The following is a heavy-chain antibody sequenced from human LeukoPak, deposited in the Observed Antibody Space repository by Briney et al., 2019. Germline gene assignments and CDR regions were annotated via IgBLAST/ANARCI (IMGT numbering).Heavy chain of an antibody. Sequence: GGSLRLSCAASGFTVSSNYMSWVRQAPGKGLEWVSLIYSGGSTYYADSVKGRFTISRDNAKNSLYLQMNSLRAEDTAVYYCASPYYYDSSGYLAANDAFDIWGQGTMVTVSS. CDR2: IYSGGST. J-gene: IGHJ3*02. CDR1: GFTVSSNY. CDR3: ASPYYYDSSGYLAANDAFDI. V-gene: IGHV3-53*01. D-gene: IGHD3-22*01.